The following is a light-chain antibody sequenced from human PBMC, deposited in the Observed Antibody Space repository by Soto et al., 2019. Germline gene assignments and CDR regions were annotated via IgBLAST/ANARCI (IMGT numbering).Light chain of an antibody. J-gene: IGLJ3*02. V-gene: IGLV2-14*01. CDR2: EVS. CDR1: NSDVGGSNY. Sequence: QSVLTQPASVSASPGQSITISCTGTNSDVGGSNYVSWYQQYPGKAPKLMIFEVSNRPSGVSNRFSGSKSGNTAPLTISGLQAEDEADYYCTSSTASGTWVFGGGTKLTVL. CDR3: TSSTASGTWV.